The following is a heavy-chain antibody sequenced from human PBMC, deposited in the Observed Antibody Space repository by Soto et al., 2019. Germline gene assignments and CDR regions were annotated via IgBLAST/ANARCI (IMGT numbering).Heavy chain of an antibody. CDR1: GFNFAAYT. V-gene: IGHV3-49*04. CDR3: SRSLAIDFDS. Sequence: GGSLRLSCSASGFNFAAYTMSWVRLAPGKGLEWVGFIRRIAYGGTTDYAASVKGRFTISRDDSRKIVYLQMSRLKIGDTAVYYCSRSLAIDFDSWGQGTLVTVS. J-gene: IGHJ4*02. CDR2: IRRIAYGGTT.